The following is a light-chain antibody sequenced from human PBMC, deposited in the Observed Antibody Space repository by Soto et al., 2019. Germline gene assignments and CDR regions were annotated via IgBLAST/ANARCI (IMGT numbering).Light chain of an antibody. CDR1: QSVSSSY. Sequence: EIVLTQSPGTLSLSPGERSTLSCRASQSVSSSYLAWYQQKPGQAPRIHIYGASGRATGIPHRFSGSGSGTDFTLTISRLEPEDFAVYYCQQYASAPSLTFGPGTKQDIK. CDR2: GAS. V-gene: IGKV3-20*01. CDR3: QQYASAPSLT. J-gene: IGKJ3*01.